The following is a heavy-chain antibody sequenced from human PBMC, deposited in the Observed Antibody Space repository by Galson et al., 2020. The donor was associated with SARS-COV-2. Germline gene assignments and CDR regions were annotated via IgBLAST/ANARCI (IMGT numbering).Heavy chain of an antibody. J-gene: IGHJ6*02. CDR1: GFPFGSYG. V-gene: IGHV3-30*18. CDR3: VKEGGSYAYYYYGLDV. D-gene: IGHD3-16*01. Sequence: GGSLRLSCAASGFPFGSYGMHWVRQAPGKGLEWVALISYDGSNKYYGDSVKGRFTISRDNSKNSLFLQVNSLRAEDTAVYYCVKEGGSYAYYYYGLDVWCLGTTVTVSS. CDR2: ISYDGSNK.